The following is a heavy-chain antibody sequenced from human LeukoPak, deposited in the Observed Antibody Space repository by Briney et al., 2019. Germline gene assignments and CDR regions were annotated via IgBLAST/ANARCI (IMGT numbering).Heavy chain of an antibody. J-gene: IGHJ4*02. CDR2: IDSDGSST. CDR3: AREQIIVAAIYFDY. D-gene: IGHD2-2*02. CDR1: GFTFSSYW. Sequence: GGSLRLSCAASGFTFSSYWMHWVRQAPGKGLVWVSRIDSDGSSTTYADSVKGRFTISRDNSKNTLYLQLNSLRAEDTAVYYCAREQIIVAAIYFDYWGQGTLVTVSS. V-gene: IGHV3-74*01.